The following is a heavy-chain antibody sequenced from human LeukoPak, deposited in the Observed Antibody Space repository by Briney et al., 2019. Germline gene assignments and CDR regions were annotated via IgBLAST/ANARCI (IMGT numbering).Heavy chain of an antibody. CDR2: IYYSGIT. Sequence: NPSETLSLTCTVSGGSISSSSYHWGWIRQPPGKGLEWFGRIYYSGITYYHSSLKSRVTISVDTSKNQFSLKLSSVYAADTAVYYCARHLGDYCSSTSCYASWFDPWGQGTLVTVSS. CDR1: GGSISSSSYH. D-gene: IGHD2-2*01. CDR3: ARHLGDYCSSTSCYASWFDP. V-gene: IGHV4-39*01. J-gene: IGHJ5*02.